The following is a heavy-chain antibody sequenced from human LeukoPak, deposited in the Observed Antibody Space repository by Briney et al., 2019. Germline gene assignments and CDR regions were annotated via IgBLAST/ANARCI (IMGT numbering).Heavy chain of an antibody. CDR3: ARLVRSGWYGDGWFDP. J-gene: IGHJ5*02. D-gene: IGHD6-19*01. CDR2: IYYSGST. V-gene: IGHV4-39*01. CDR1: GGSISSSSYY. Sequence: SETLSLTCTVSGGSISSSSYYWGWIRQPPGKGLEWIGSIYYSGSTYYNPSLKSRVTISVDTSKNQFSLKLSSVTAADTAVYYCARLVRSGWYGDGWFDPWGQGTLVTVSS.